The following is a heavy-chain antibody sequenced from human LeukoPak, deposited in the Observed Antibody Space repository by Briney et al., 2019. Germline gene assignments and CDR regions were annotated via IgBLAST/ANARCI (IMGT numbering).Heavy chain of an antibody. CDR1: GFTFSSYE. J-gene: IGHJ4*02. Sequence: GGSLRLSCAASGFTFSSYEMNWVRQAPGKGLEWVSYISTTGSSIYYADSVKGRFTISKDNVKNLLYLQMNSLRAEDTAVYYCARRAGGYSHPYDYWGQGILVTVSS. V-gene: IGHV3-48*03. D-gene: IGHD4-23*01. CDR3: ARRAGGYSHPYDY. CDR2: ISTTGSSI.